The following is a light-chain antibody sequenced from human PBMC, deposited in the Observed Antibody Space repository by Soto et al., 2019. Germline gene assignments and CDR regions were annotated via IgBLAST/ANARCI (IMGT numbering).Light chain of an antibody. V-gene: IGLV2-14*01. Sequence: QSALTQPASVSGSPGQSITISCTGTSSDVGGYNYVSWYQQHPGKAPKLMIYEVSNRPSGVSNRFSGSKSGNTASLTISGLQAEDEAEYYCSSYTSSSSPVFGTGTKLTVL. J-gene: IGLJ1*01. CDR1: SSDVGGYNY. CDR2: EVS. CDR3: SSYTSSSSPV.